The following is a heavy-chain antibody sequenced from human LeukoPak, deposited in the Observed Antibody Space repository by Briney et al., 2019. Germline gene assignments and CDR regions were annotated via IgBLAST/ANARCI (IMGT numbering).Heavy chain of an antibody. J-gene: IGHJ4*02. CDR2: IYHSGSA. CDR3: VRYCSSTTCHTRGVDY. V-gene: IGHV4-38-2*02. Sequence: SETLSLTCTVSGYSITSGYNWAWIRQPPGKVLEWIGSIYHSGSAYYNPSLKSRVTISVDTSKNQFSLKLSSVTAADTAVYYCVRYCSSTTCHTRGVDYWGQGTLVTVSS. CDR1: GYSITSGYN. D-gene: IGHD2-2*02.